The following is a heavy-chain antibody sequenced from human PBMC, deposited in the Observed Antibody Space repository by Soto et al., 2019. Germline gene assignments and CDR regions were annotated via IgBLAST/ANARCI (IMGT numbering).Heavy chain of an antibody. Sequence: QLMESGGGLDQPGRSLRLSCAAAGFTFSDHAIHWVRQAPGKGLEYVSVISADGGATSYANSVKGRFTISRDNSKNTLFLQMGSLRPEDMAVYYCARDTAAGMDVWGQGTPVTVSS. J-gene: IGHJ6*02. V-gene: IGHV3-64*01. CDR1: GFTFSDHA. D-gene: IGHD5-18*01. CDR3: ARDTAAGMDV. CDR2: ISADGGAT.